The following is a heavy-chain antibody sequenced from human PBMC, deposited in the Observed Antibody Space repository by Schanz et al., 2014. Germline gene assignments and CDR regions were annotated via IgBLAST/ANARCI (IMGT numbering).Heavy chain of an antibody. Sequence: EVQLVESGGGLVQPGGSLRLSCAASRFTFSDYWMSWVRQAPGKGLEWVANMNQDGSVKNYVDSVKGRFTISRDNAKNSLYLQMNSLRAEDTAVYYCARDKGGLIPFDYWGQGTTVTVSS. J-gene: IGHJ4*03. CDR3: ARDKGGLIPFDY. D-gene: IGHD2-15*01. CDR2: MNQDGSVK. CDR1: RFTFSDYW. V-gene: IGHV3-7*01.